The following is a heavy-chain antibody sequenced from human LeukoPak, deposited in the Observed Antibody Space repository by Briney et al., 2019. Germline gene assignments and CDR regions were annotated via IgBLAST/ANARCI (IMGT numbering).Heavy chain of an antibody. CDR1: GGSINTYY. D-gene: IGHD1-26*01. CDR3: ARGLVGFDY. J-gene: IGHJ4*02. V-gene: IGHV4-59*01. Sequence: SETLSLTCTVSGGSINTYYWAWIRQPPGKGLEWIGFISYSASTNYNPSLKSRVTISLDTSKNQFSLKVSSVTAADTAVYYCARGLVGFDYWGQGTLVTVSS. CDR2: ISYSAST.